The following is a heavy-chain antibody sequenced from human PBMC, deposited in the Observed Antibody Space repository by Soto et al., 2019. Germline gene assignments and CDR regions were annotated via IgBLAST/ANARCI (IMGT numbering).Heavy chain of an antibody. V-gene: IGHV4-34*01. CDR2: INHSGST. D-gene: IGHD4-17*01. CDR1: GGSFSGYY. J-gene: IGHJ6*03. CDR3: ARHIGDNYGDRTRYYYYYMDV. Sequence: PSETLSLTCAVYGGSFSGYYWSWIRQPPGKGLEWIGGINHSGSTNYNPSLKSRVTISVDTSKNQFSLKLSSVTAADTAVYYCARHIGDNYGDRTRYYYYYMDVWGKGTTVTVSS.